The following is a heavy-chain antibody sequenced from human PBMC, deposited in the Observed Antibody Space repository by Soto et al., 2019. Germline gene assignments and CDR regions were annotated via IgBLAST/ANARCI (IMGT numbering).Heavy chain of an antibody. CDR1: GFTFSSYA. D-gene: IGHD6-19*01. Sequence: QVQLVESGGGVVQPGKSLRLSCAASGFTFSSYAMHWVRQAPGKGLEWVAAIAFDGSIKNYVDSVKGRFTISRDNSKNTVYLQLNSLRAEDTAVYYCARGSGWGVHEYWGQGSLVTVSS. J-gene: IGHJ4*02. CDR2: IAFDGSIK. CDR3: ARGSGWGVHEY. V-gene: IGHV3-30-3*01.